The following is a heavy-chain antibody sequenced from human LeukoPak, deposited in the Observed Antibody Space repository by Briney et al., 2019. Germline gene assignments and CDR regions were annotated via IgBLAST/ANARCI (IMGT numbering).Heavy chain of an antibody. D-gene: IGHD6-19*01. J-gene: IGHJ4*02. CDR3: ARQPIPEYSSGWYGVNTFDY. CDR2: INHSGST. CDR1: GGSFSGYY. V-gene: IGHV4-34*01. Sequence: SETLSLTCAVYGGSFSGYYWSWIRQPPGKGLEWIGEINHSGSTNYNPSLKSRVTISVDTSKNQFSLKLNSVTAADTAVYYCARQPIPEYSSGWYGVNTFDYWGQGTLVTVSS.